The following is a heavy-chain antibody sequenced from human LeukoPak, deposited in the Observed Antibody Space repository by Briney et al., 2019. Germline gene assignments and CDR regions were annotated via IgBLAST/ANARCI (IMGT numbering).Heavy chain of an antibody. J-gene: IGHJ5*02. D-gene: IGHD6-13*01. V-gene: IGHV3-7*04. CDR3: ARAYSNIWYNCFDP. CDR1: GFSFGSYW. Sequence: TGGSLRLSCAASGFSFGSYWMNWVRQAPGKGLEWVANIKEDGSEKYYVDSARGRFTISRDNAKSSLYLQMNSLRADDTAVYYCARAYSNIWYNCFDPWGQGTLVTVSS. CDR2: IKEDGSEK.